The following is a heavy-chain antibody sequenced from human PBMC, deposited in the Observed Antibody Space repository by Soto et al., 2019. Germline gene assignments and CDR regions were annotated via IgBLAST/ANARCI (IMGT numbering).Heavy chain of an antibody. V-gene: IGHV3-23*01. D-gene: IGHD2-21*01. CDR1: GFTFSDFA. CDR3: AKGRPGVAAAPDY. J-gene: IGHJ4*02. CDR2: ASASGSGT. Sequence: GGSLRLSCAASGFTFSDFAMAWVRQAPGKGLEWVSSASASGSGTYYADSVKGRFTISRDNSKNTLFLHMTNLRAGDTALYFCAKGRPGVAAAPDYWGQGTLVTVSS.